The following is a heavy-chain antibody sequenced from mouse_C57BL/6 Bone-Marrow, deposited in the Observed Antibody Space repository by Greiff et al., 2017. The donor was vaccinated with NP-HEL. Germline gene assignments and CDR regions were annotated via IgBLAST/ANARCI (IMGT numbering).Heavy chain of an antibody. CDR3: ATTVVAHYAMDY. J-gene: IGHJ4*01. D-gene: IGHD1-1*01. CDR1: GYTFTDYY. Sequence: SGPVLVKPGASVKMSCKASGYTFTDYYMNWVKQSHGKSLEWIGVINPYNGGTSYNQKFKGKATLTVDKSSSTAYMELNSLTSEDSAVYYCATTVVAHYAMDYWGQGTSVTVSS. CDR2: INPYNGGT. V-gene: IGHV1-19*01.